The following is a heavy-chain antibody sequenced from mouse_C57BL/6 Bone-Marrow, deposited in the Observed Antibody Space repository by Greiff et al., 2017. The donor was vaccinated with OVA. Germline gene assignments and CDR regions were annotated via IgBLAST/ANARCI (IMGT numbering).Heavy chain of an antibody. V-gene: IGHV7-3*01. CDR2: IRNKPNGSTT. J-gene: IGHJ2*01. Sequence: EVQGVESGGGLVQPGDSLSLSCAASGFTFTNYYMSWVRQPPGKALEWWAFIRNKPNGSTTEYSASVKGRFTISRDNSQSILYLQMNALRAEDSATYYCARYKGRVAVDYFDYWGQGTALTVSS. CDR3: ARYKGRVAVDYFDY. D-gene: IGHD1-1*01. CDR1: GFTFTNYY.